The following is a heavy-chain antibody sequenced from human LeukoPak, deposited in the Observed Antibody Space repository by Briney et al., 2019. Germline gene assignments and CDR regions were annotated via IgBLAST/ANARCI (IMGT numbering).Heavy chain of an antibody. D-gene: IGHD4-17*01. CDR1: GGSFSGYY. V-gene: IGHV4-34*01. CDR3: ARAPDYGDYVKGNWFDP. CDR2: INHSGST. J-gene: IGHJ5*02. Sequence: PSETLSLTCAVYGGSFSGYYWSWIRQPPGKGLEWIGEINHSGSTNYNPSLKSRVTISVDTSKNQFSLKLSSVTAADTAVYYCARAPDYGDYVKGNWFDPWGQGTLVTVSS.